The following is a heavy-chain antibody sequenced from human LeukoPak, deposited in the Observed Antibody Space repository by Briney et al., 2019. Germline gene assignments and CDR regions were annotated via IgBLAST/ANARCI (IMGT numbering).Heavy chain of an antibody. V-gene: IGHV3-48*03. CDR3: AKEFFRYSGSYSGLAGY. D-gene: IGHD1-26*01. CDR1: GFTFSSYE. Sequence: PGGSLRLSCAASGFTFSSYEMNWVRQAPGKGLEWVSYISSSGSTIYYADSVKGRFTISRDNSKNTLYPQMNSLRAEDTAVYYCAKEFFRYSGSYSGLAGYWGQGTLVTVSS. CDR2: ISSSGSTI. J-gene: IGHJ4*02.